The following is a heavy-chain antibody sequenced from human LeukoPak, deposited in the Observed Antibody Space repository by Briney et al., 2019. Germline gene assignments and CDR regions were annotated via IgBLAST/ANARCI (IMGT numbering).Heavy chain of an antibody. CDR1: GFTFSSYE. Sequence: GGSLRLSCAASGFTFSSYEMNWVRQAPGKGLEWVSSISSRGSTIYYADSVKGRFTISRDNAKNSLYLQMNSLRAEDTAVYYCARATGGSSTKSYYFDYWGQGTLVTVSS. D-gene: IGHD6-6*01. CDR3: ARATGGSSTKSYYFDY. CDR2: ISSRGSTI. V-gene: IGHV3-48*03. J-gene: IGHJ4*02.